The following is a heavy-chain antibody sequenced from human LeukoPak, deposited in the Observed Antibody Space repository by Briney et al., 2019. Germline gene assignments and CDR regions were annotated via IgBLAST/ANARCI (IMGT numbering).Heavy chain of an antibody. CDR3: AHFPGDYDYVGGSYLGGDFDY. D-gene: IGHD3-16*01. J-gene: IGHJ4*02. V-gene: IGHV4-59*01. CDR2: NYYSGST. Sequence: SEPLSLTCTVSGGSISTYYWSWIRQPPGKGLEWIGYNYYSGSTNYNTSLKSRVTLSVEQFKNQFSLNLSSVTAPDTAVYYCAHFPGDYDYVGGSYLGGDFDYWGQGTLVTVSS. CDR1: GGSISTYY.